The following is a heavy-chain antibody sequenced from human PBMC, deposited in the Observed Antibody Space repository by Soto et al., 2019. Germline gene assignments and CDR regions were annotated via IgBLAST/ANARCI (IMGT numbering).Heavy chain of an antibody. CDR2: ISGSGGST. V-gene: IGHV3-23*01. Sequence: EVQLLESGGGLVQPGGSLRLSCAASGFTFSSYAMSWGRQAPGKGLEWVSAISGSGGSTYYADSVKGRFTISRDNVKNTLYLKMNSRRAEDTDVYCYARDPYSSPVVHPFDIWGQWTMFSVSA. J-gene: IGHJ3*02. D-gene: IGHD6-13*01. CDR3: ARDPYSSPVVHPFDI. CDR1: GFTFSSYA.